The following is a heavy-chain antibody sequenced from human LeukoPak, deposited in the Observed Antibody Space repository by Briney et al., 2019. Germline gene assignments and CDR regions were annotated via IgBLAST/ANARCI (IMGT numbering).Heavy chain of an antibody. Sequence: PGGSLRLSCAASGFTFSSYAMNWVRQAPGKGLEWVSGISGSGGSTYYADSVKGRFTISRDKSKNTLYLQMNSLRAEDTAVYYCTADIKGSYWGQGTPVTVSS. CDR2: ISGSGGST. J-gene: IGHJ4*02. V-gene: IGHV3-23*01. CDR1: GFTFSSYA. CDR3: TADIKGSY.